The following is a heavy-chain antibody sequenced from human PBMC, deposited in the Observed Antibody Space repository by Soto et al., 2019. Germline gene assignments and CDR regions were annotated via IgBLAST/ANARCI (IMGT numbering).Heavy chain of an antibody. D-gene: IGHD6-13*01. Sequence: QVLLVQSGAEVKKPGSSVKVSCKASGGTFSSYAISWVRQAPGRGLEWMGGIIPLFGTTNYAQKFRCRVTVTADESTSTVYMELRSLRFEDTAVYYCARAHGSSWYNWFDPWGQGTLVTVSS. CDR1: GGTFSSYA. CDR3: ARAHGSSWYNWFDP. V-gene: IGHV1-69*01. J-gene: IGHJ5*02. CDR2: IIPLFGTT.